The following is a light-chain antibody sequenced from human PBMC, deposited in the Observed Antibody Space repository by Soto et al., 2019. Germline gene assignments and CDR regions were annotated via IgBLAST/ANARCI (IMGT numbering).Light chain of an antibody. CDR2: GAS. V-gene: IGKV3-20*01. Sequence: EIVLTQSPGPLSLSPGERATLSCGASQSVSSSYLAWYQQEPGQAPRLLIYGASSTATGIPDRFSGSGSGTHFTIPINNLELEDFGVYYCHQYGSSPYNFGQGTKLEI. J-gene: IGKJ2*01. CDR1: QSVSSSY. CDR3: HQYGSSPYN.